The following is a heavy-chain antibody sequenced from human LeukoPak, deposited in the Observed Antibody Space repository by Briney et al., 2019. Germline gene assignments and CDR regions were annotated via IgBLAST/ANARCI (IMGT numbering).Heavy chain of an antibody. CDR3: ARDMREYDFWSGSYGY. J-gene: IGHJ4*02. Sequence: ASVKVSCKASGYTFTGYYMHWVRQAAGQGLEWLGWIKPNSGGTNYAQKFQGRVTMTRDTSIITAYMELSRLRSDDTAVYYCARDMREYDFWSGSYGYWGQGTLVTVSS. CDR2: IKPNSGGT. CDR1: GYTFTGYY. D-gene: IGHD3-3*01. V-gene: IGHV1-2*02.